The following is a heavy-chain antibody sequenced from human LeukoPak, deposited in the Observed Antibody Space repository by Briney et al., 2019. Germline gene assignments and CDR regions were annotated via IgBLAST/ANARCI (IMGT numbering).Heavy chain of an antibody. D-gene: IGHD1-1*01. CDR2: ISSTGSA. Sequence: PSETLSLTCTVSGDSIGRGRSFWSWIRQHPVEGLEWIGYISSTGSAYYNPSLRSRVTISQDTSKSQFSLKMISVTAADTAVYYCARGNDQMVSGYYFDYWGQGSLVTVSS. CDR3: ARGNDQMVSGYYFDY. CDR1: GDSIGRGRSF. J-gene: IGHJ4*02. V-gene: IGHV4-31*03.